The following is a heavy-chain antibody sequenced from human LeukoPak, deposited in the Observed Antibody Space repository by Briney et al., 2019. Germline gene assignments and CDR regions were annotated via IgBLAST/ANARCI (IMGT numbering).Heavy chain of an antibody. V-gene: IGHV3-74*01. Sequence: GGSLRLSCAASGFTFSSYWMHWVRQAPGKGLXXXXRINSDGSSTSYADSVKGRFTISRDNAKNTLYLQMNSLRAEDTAVYYCARGLPSTSCYGCPLYYYGMDVWGKGTTVTVSS. D-gene: IGHD2-2*01. CDR3: ARGLPSTSCYGCPLYYYGMDV. CDR2: INSDGSST. CDR1: GFTFSSYW. J-gene: IGHJ6*04.